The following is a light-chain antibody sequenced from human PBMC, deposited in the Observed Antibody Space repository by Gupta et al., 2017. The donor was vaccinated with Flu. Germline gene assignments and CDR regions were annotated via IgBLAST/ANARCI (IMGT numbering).Light chain of an antibody. Sequence: ATLACRASQSVTSTYLAWYQQKPGQAPRLRIYGASSRATGIPDRFSGSGSGTDFTLTISRLEPEDFAVYYCQQYDNSPRALTFGGGTKVEIK. CDR1: QSVTSTY. CDR3: QQYDNSPRALT. J-gene: IGKJ4*01. CDR2: GAS. V-gene: IGKV3-20*01.